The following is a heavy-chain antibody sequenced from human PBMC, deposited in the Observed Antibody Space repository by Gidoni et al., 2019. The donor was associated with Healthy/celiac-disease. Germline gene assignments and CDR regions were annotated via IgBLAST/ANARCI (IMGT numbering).Heavy chain of an antibody. V-gene: IGHV3-66*01. Sequence: EVQLVGSWGGLVQPWGSLGPSRGAPAVTRLCNSLSWVRQAPGKGLEWVSVIYSGGSTYYADSVKGRFTISRDNSKNTLYLQMNSLRAEDTAVYYCARDKEATYYYGSGSSGYFDYWGQGTLVTVSS. CDR3: ARDKEATYYYGSGSSGYFDY. D-gene: IGHD3-10*01. CDR2: IYSGGST. CDR1: AVTRLCNS. J-gene: IGHJ4*02.